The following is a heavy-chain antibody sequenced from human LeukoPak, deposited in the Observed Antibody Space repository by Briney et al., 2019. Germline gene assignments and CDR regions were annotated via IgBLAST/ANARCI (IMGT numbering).Heavy chain of an antibody. Sequence: GGSLRLSCAASGFTFSDYYMSWIRQAPGKGLECVAYISSSGSTIYYADSVKGRFTISRDNAKNSLYLQMNSLRAEDTAVYYCARAGYGDRPYYYYMDVWGKGTTVTVSS. J-gene: IGHJ6*03. D-gene: IGHD4-17*01. CDR3: ARAGYGDRPYYYYMDV. CDR2: ISSSGSTI. V-gene: IGHV3-11*04. CDR1: GFTFSDYY.